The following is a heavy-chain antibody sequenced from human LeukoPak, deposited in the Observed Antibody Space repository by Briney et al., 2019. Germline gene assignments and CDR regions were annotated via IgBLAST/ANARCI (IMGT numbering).Heavy chain of an antibody. CDR3: ARDPRGVVSSSYFDS. CDR2: ISGNGGSI. V-gene: IGHV3-23*01. J-gene: IGHJ4*02. Sequence: GGSLRLSCAASGFTFSSYAMNWVRQAPGKGLEWVSGISGNGGSIYYADSVKGRFTVSRDNSKNTLYLQMNSLRAEDTAVYYCARDPRGVVSSSYFDSWGQGTLVTVSS. D-gene: IGHD3-10*01. CDR1: GFTFSSYA.